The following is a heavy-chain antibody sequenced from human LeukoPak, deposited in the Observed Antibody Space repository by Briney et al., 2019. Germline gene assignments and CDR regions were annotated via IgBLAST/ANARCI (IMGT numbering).Heavy chain of an antibody. CDR2: ISGSGGST. V-gene: IGHV3-23*01. CDR3: AKSQTSYSSSFSNWFDP. CDR1: GFTFSSYA. D-gene: IGHD6-6*01. Sequence: PGGSLRLSCAASGFTFSSYAMSWVRQAPGKGLEWVSAISGSGGSTYYADSVKGRFTISRDNSKNTLYLQMNSLRAEDTAVYYCAKSQTSYSSSFSNWFDPWGQGTLVTVSS. J-gene: IGHJ5*02.